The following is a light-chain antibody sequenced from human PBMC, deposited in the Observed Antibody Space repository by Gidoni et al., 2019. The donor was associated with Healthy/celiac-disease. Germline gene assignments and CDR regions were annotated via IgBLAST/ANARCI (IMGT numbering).Light chain of an antibody. Sequence: ELAVTQSPATLSVSPGERATLSCRASQSVSSNLAWYQQKPGQAPRLLIYGASTRATGIPARFSGSGSGTEFTLTISSLQSEDFAVYYGQQYNTWPYTFGQGTKLEIK. V-gene: IGKV3-15*01. CDR1: QSVSSN. CDR3: QQYNTWPYT. CDR2: GAS. J-gene: IGKJ2*01.